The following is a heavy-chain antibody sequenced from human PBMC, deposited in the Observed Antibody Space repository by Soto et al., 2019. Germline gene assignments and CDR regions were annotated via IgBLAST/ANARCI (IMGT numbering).Heavy chain of an antibody. V-gene: IGHV4-34*01. CDR2: INHSGST. J-gene: IGHJ5*02. CDR1: GGSFSGYY. Sequence: SDTLSLTCAVYGGSFSGYYWSWIRQPPGKGLEWIGEINHSGSTNYNPSLKSRVTISVDTSKNQFSLKLSSVTAADTAVYYCARGGDGAAAAAKSPRFDPWGQGTLVTVSS. CDR3: ARGGDGAAAAAKSPRFDP. D-gene: IGHD6-13*01.